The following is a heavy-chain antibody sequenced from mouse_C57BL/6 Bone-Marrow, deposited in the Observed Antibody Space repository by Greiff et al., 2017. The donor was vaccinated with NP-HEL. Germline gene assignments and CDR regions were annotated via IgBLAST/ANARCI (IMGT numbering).Heavy chain of an antibody. CDR2: IYPRSGNT. J-gene: IGHJ3*01. CDR1: GYTFTSYG. V-gene: IGHV1-81*01. Sequence: QVQLQQSGAELARPGASVKLSCKASGYTFTSYGISWVKQRTGQGLEWIGEIYPRSGNTYYNEKFKGKATLTADKSSSTAYMELRSLTSEDSAVYFCARTGLLPFAYWGQGTLVTVSA. D-gene: IGHD2-3*01. CDR3: ARTGLLPFAY.